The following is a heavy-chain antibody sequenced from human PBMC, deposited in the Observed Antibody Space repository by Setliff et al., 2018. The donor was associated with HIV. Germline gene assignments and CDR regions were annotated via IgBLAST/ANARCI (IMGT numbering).Heavy chain of an antibody. CDR3: ARASYYGSGIYYIWGYFDY. Sequence: PSDTLSLTCTVSGGSISSYYWSWVRQPPGKGLEWIGYVYYDGTTNYNPSLKSRVTISADTSKNQFSLKLSSVTAADTAFYYCARASYYGSGIYYIWGYFDYWGQGTLVTVSS. CDR2: VYYDGTT. D-gene: IGHD3-10*01. V-gene: IGHV4-59*01. J-gene: IGHJ4*02. CDR1: GGSISSYY.